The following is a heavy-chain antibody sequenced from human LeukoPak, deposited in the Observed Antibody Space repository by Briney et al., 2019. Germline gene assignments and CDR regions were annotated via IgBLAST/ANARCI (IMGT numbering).Heavy chain of an antibody. J-gene: IGHJ4*02. CDR1: GFTVSSNY. V-gene: IGHV3-66*01. CDR3: ARSRVGATRGHFDY. CDR2: IYSGGST. Sequence: PGGSLRLSCAASGFTVSSNYMSWVRQAPGKGLEWVSVIYSGGSTYYADSVKGRFTISRDNSKNTLYLQMSSLRAEDTAVYYCARSRVGATRGHFDYWGQGTLVTVSS. D-gene: IGHD1-26*01.